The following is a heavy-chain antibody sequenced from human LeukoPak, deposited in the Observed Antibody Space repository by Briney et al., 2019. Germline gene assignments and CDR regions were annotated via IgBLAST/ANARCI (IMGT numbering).Heavy chain of an antibody. Sequence: GGSLRLSCAASGFTFSSYSMNWVRQAPGKGLEWVSSISSSSSYIYYADSVKGRFTISRDNAKNSLYLQMNSLRAEDTAVYYCAKDSRQDYGDYGYYYYYMDVWGKGTTVTISS. CDR2: ISSSSSYI. V-gene: IGHV3-21*01. J-gene: IGHJ6*03. D-gene: IGHD4-17*01. CDR3: AKDSRQDYGDYGYYYYYMDV. CDR1: GFTFSSYS.